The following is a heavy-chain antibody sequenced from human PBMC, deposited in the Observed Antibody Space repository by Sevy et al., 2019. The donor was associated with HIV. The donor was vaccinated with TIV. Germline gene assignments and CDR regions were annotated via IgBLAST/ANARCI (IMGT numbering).Heavy chain of an antibody. CDR2: INPSGSST. V-gene: IGHV1-46*01. CDR3: ARDRGGRLVVITDAFDI. Sequence: ASVKVSCKASGYTFTSYYMHWVRQAPRQGLERMGIINPSGSSTSYAQKFQGRVTMTRDTSTSTVYMELSSLRSEDTAMYYCARDRGGRLVVITDAFDIWGQGTMVTVSS. CDR1: GYTFTSYY. J-gene: IGHJ3*02. D-gene: IGHD3-22*01.